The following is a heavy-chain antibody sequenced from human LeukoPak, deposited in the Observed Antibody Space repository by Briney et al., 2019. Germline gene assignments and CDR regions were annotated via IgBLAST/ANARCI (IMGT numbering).Heavy chain of an antibody. D-gene: IGHD2-21*02. CDR3: VRGSLRLPRSTPDY. CDR1: GFSFSNYW. Sequence: GGSLRLSCAVSGFSFSNYWMHWVRQDPGKGLVWVSYISSDGSVTKYAASVKGRFTISRDNAVNTLYLQMSSLRVEDTAVYYCVRGSLRLPRSTPDYWGQGTLVTVSS. CDR2: ISSDGSVT. J-gene: IGHJ4*02. V-gene: IGHV3-74*03.